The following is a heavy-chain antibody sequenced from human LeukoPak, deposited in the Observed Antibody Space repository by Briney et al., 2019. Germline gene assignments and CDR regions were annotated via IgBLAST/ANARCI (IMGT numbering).Heavy chain of an antibody. CDR1: GFTFSSYE. D-gene: IGHD5-18*01. CDR3: ARFIYGYSPGKEDYYYYYMDV. Sequence: PGGSLRLSCAASGFTFSSYEMNWVRQAPGKGLEWVSYISSSGSTIYYADSVKGRFTISRDNAKNSLYLQMNSLRAEDTAVYYCARFIYGYSPGKEDYYYYYMDVWGKGTTVTVAS. CDR2: ISSSGSTI. V-gene: IGHV3-48*03. J-gene: IGHJ6*03.